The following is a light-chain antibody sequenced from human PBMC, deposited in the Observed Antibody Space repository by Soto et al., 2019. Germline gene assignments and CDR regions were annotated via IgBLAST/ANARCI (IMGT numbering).Light chain of an antibody. CDR1: QGISSY. V-gene: IGKV1-9*01. J-gene: IGKJ4*01. CDR3: QHLNSYPLT. Sequence: IQLTQSPSSLSASIGDRVTITCRASQGISSYLAWYQQKPGKAPKLLIYAASTLQTGVPSRFNGSGFGTDFTLTISSLQPEDFASYYCQHLNSYPLTFGGGTKVEIK. CDR2: AAS.